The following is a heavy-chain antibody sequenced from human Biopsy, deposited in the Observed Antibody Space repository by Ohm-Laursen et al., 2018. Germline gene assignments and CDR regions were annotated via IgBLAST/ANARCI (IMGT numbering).Heavy chain of an antibody. J-gene: IGHJ4*02. CDR1: GGSISSYY. CDR3: ARDDAVTVVRGIYY. V-gene: IGHV4-59*07. D-gene: IGHD2-21*02. Sequence: SDTLSLTCTVSGGSISSYYWNWIRQPPGKGLEWIGYIYYSGTTDYSPSLKSRVTISIDKSKNQFFLKLSSVTAEDTAVYYCARDDAVTVVRGIYYWGQGALVTVSS. CDR2: IYYSGTT.